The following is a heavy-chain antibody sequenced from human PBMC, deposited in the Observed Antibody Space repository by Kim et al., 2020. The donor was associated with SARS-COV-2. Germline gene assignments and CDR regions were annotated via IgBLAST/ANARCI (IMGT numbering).Heavy chain of an antibody. V-gene: IGHV4-34*01. D-gene: IGHD6-13*01. J-gene: IGHJ4*02. Sequence: ETLSLTCAVYGGSFSGYYWSWIRQPPGKGLEWIGEINHSGSTNYNPSLKSRVTTSVDTSKNQFSLKLSSVTAADTAVYYCARRGGSSSSWYDDYCGQATLVTVSS. CDR1: GGSFSGYY. CDR2: INHSGST. CDR3: ARRGGSSSSWYDDY.